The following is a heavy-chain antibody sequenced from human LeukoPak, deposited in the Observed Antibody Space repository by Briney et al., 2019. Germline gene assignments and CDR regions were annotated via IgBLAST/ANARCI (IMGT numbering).Heavy chain of an antibody. Sequence: ASVKVSCKASGYTFTSYDINWVRQATGQGLEWMGWMNPNSGNTGYAQKFQGRVTMTRNTSISTAYMELSSLRSEDTAVYYCAAYSSGWYSTGNDAFDIRGQGTMVTVSS. CDR1: GYTFTSYD. V-gene: IGHV1-8*01. CDR2: MNPNSGNT. D-gene: IGHD6-19*01. CDR3: AAYSSGWYSTGNDAFDI. J-gene: IGHJ3*02.